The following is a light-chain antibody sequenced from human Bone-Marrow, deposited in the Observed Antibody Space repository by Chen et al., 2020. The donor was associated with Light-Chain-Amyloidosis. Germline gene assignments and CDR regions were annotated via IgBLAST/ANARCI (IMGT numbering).Light chain of an antibody. Sequence: SYVLTQPSSVSVAPCPPATIACGGNNIGSTSVHWYKQTPGQAPLLVFYDDSDRPSGIPERLSGSNSGNTATLTISRVEAGDEADYYCQVWDRSSDRPVFGGGTKLTVL. CDR2: DDS. CDR1: NIGSTS. J-gene: IGLJ3*02. V-gene: IGLV3-21*02. CDR3: QVWDRSSDRPV.